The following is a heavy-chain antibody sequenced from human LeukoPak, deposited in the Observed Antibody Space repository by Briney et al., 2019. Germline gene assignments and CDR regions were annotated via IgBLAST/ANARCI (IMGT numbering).Heavy chain of an antibody. CDR3: ARTAGGYGDYVYYYGMDV. Sequence: ASVKVSCKASGGTFSSYAISWVRQAPGQGLEWMGGIIPIFGTANYAQKFQGRVTITADESTSTAYMELSSLRSEDTAVYYCARTAGGYGDYVYYYGMDVWGQGTTVTVSS. CDR1: GGTFSSYA. CDR2: IIPIFGTA. V-gene: IGHV1-69*13. J-gene: IGHJ6*02. D-gene: IGHD4-17*01.